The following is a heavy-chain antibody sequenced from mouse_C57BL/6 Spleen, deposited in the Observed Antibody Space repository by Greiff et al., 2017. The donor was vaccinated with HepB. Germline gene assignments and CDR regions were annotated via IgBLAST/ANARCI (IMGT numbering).Heavy chain of an antibody. CDR1: GYTFTDYY. CDR3: SSPAPLYGSSSTSMDC. D-gene: IGHD1-1*01. Sequence: EVQLQHSGPELVKPGASVKISCKASGYTFTDYYMNWVKQSHGKSLEWIGDINPNNGGTSYNQKFKGKATLTVEKSSSTAYMELRSLTSDDSAVDYCSSPAPLYGSSSTSMDCWGQGTSVTVSS. CDR2: INPNNGGT. J-gene: IGHJ4*01. V-gene: IGHV1-26*01.